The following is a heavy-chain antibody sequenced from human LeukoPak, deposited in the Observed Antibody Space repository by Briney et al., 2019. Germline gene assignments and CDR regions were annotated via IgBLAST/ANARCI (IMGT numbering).Heavy chain of an antibody. V-gene: IGHV4-61*02. Sequence: PSQTLSLTCTVSGGSISSGSYYWSWIRQPAGKGLEWIGRIYTSGSTNYNPSLKSRVTISVDTSKNQFSLKLSSVTAADTAVYYCARDHGGMPSWGQGTLVTVSS. CDR1: GGSISSGSYY. J-gene: IGHJ5*02. D-gene: IGHD2-2*01. CDR2: IYTSGST. CDR3: ARDHGGMPS.